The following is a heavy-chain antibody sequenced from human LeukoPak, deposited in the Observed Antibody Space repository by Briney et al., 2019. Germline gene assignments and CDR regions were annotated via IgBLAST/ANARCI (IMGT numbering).Heavy chain of an antibody. CDR3: ARRREGQLGVNWFDP. V-gene: IGHV4-59*01. CDR1: GGSISSYY. D-gene: IGHD3-16*01. J-gene: IGHJ5*02. Sequence: PSETLSLTCTVSGGSISSYYWSWIRQPPGKGLEWIGYIYYSGSTNYNPSLKSRVTISVDTSKNQSSLKLSSVTAADTAVYYCARRREGQLGVNWFDPWGQGTLVTVSS. CDR2: IYYSGST.